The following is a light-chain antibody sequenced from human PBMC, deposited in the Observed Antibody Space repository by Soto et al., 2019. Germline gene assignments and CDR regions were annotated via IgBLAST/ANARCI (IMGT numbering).Light chain of an antibody. Sequence: DIVMTQSPLSLPVTPGEPASISCRSSQSLLHSNGYNYLDWYLQKPGQSPQLLIYLGSNRASGVPDRFSGSESGTDFTLKISRVEAEDVGVYYCMQALQPLTFGGGTKVEIK. CDR2: LGS. CDR1: QSLLHSNGYNY. V-gene: IGKV2-28*01. CDR3: MQALQPLT. J-gene: IGKJ4*01.